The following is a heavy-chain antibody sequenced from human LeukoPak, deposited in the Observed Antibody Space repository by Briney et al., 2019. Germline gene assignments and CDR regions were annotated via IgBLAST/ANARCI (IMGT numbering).Heavy chain of an antibody. J-gene: IGHJ5*02. D-gene: IGHD6-13*01. CDR1: GFTFSSYG. CDR2: ISYDGSNK. V-gene: IGHV3-30*18. CDR3: AKDLGFVSSSWYHSGFDP. Sequence: GRSLRLSCAASGFTFSSYGMHWVRQAPGKGLEWVAAISYDGSNKYYADSVKGRFTISRDNSKNTLYLQMNSLRAEDTAVYYCAKDLGFVSSSWYHSGFDPWGQGTLVTVSS.